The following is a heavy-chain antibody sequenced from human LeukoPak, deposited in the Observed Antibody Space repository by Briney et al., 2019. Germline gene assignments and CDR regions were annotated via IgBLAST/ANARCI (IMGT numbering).Heavy chain of an antibody. CDR1: GFSFSNYW. D-gene: IGHD3-22*01. CDR3: ASTSGYHYDGAFDI. Sequence: GGSLRLSCAASGFSFSNYWMGWVRQAPGKGLAWVANIKKDGSDKYYVDSVKGRFTISRDNAKNSLYLQMNSLSAEDTAVYYCASTSGYHYDGAFDIWGQGTMVTVSS. V-gene: IGHV3-7*05. CDR2: IKKDGSDK. J-gene: IGHJ3*02.